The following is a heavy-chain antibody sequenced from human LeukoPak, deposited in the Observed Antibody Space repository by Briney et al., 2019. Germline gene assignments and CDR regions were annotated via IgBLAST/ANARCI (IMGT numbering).Heavy chain of an antibody. CDR1: AFALSSEG. D-gene: IGHD3-9*01. CDR3: AKCPSGVLRYFAPIDY. CDR2: ISADGNTK. Sequence: GGSLRLSCAASAFALSSEGMHWVRQAPGKGLDWVAVISADGNTKYYADSVKGRFTISRDNSKNTLYLQMNSLRAEDTAVYYCAKCPSGVLRYFAPIDYWGQGTLVTVSS. V-gene: IGHV3-30*18. J-gene: IGHJ4*02.